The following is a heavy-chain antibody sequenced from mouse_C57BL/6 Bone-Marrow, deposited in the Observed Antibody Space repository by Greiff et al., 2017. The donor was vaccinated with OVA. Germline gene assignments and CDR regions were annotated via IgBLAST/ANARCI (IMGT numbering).Heavy chain of an antibody. CDR1: GYTFTSYW. J-gene: IGHJ3*01. CDR3: TSGNDGYYSWFAY. V-gene: IGHV1-5*01. CDR2: IYPGNSDT. Sequence: VQLQQSGTVLARPGASVKMSCKTSGYTFTSYWMHWVKQRPGQGLEWIGAIYPGNSDTSYNQKFKGKAKLTAVTSASTAYMELSSLTNEDSAVYYCTSGNDGYYSWFAYWGQGTLVTVSA. D-gene: IGHD2-3*01.